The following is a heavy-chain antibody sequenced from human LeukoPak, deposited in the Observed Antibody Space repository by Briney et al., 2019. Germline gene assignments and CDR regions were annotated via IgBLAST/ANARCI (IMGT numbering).Heavy chain of an antibody. CDR1: GGSISITSYY. CDR2: MYSSGST. Sequence: SETLSLTCTVSGGSISITSYYWGWIRQPPGKGLEWIGSMYSSGSTYYNPSLKSRVTISVDTSKNQFSLKLSSVTAADTAVYYCARLGYCSGGSCLPDYWGQGTLVTVSS. V-gene: IGHV4-39*07. J-gene: IGHJ4*02. D-gene: IGHD2-15*01. CDR3: ARLGYCSGGSCLPDY.